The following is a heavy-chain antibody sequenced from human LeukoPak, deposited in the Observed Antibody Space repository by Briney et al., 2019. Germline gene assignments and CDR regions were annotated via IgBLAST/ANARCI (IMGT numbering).Heavy chain of an antibody. J-gene: IGHJ4*02. CDR2: INPNSGGT. V-gene: IGHV1-2*02. CDR1: GYTFTGYY. Sequence: ASVKVSCKASGYTFTGYYIHWVRQAPGQGLEWMGWINPNSGGTNYAQKFQGRVTMTRDTSISTAYMELSRLRSDDTAVYYCARDSLDYGDYDGQIKNYFDYWGQGTLVTVSS. CDR3: ARDSLDYGDYDGQIKNYFDY. D-gene: IGHD4-17*01.